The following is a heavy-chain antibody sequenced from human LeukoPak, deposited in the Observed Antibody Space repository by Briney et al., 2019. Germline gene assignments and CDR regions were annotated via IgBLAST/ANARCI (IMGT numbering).Heavy chain of an antibody. Sequence: GGPLRLSCAASGLTFAGYDMSWVRQAPGKGLEWVSTISASGDNTYYAGSVKGRFTISRDNSKNTLYLQMDSLRAEDTAVYYCAKDEMGATYFDYWGQGTLVTVSS. V-gene: IGHV3-23*01. CDR3: AKDEMGATYFDY. J-gene: IGHJ4*02. CDR1: GLTFAGYD. CDR2: ISASGDNT. D-gene: IGHD1-26*01.